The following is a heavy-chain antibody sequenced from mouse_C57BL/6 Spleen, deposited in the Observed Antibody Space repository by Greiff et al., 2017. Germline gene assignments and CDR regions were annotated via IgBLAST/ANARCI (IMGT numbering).Heavy chain of an antibody. D-gene: IGHD1-1*01. J-gene: IGHJ1*03. CDR2: INPNNGGT. CDR1: GYTFTDYY. V-gene: IGHV1-26*01. CDR3: ARRSEYYGSSPHWYFDV. Sequence: VQLQQSGPELVKPGASVKISCKASGYTFTDYYMNWVKQSHGKSLEWIGDINPNNGGTSYNQKFKGKATLTVDKSSSTAYMELRSLTSEDSAVYYCARRSEYYGSSPHWYFDVWGTGTTVTVSS.